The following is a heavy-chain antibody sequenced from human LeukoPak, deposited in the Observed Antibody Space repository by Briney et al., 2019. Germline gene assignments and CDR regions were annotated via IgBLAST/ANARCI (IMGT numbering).Heavy chain of an antibody. CDR3: AATGRYYELDY. Sequence: GVSLRLSCAASGFTVSSNYMSWVRQAPGKGLEWVSVIYSGGSTYYADSVKGRFTISRDNSKNTLYLQMNSLRAEDTAVYYCAATGRYYELDYWGQGTLVTVSS. J-gene: IGHJ4*02. CDR2: IYSGGST. V-gene: IGHV3-53*01. D-gene: IGHD1-14*01. CDR1: GFTVSSNY.